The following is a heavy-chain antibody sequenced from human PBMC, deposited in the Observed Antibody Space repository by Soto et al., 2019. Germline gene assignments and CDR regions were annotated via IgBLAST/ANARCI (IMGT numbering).Heavy chain of an antibody. D-gene: IGHD6-13*01. CDR3: AREGSSWRKPYYFDY. CDR2: IYHSGST. CDR1: GYSISSGYY. J-gene: IGHJ4*02. Sequence: SETLSFTCAVSGYSISSGYYWGWIRQPPGKGLEWIGSIYHSGSTYYNPSLKSRVTISVDTSKNQFSLKLSSVTAADTAVYYCAREGSSWRKPYYFDYWGQGTLVTVSS. V-gene: IGHV4-38-2*02.